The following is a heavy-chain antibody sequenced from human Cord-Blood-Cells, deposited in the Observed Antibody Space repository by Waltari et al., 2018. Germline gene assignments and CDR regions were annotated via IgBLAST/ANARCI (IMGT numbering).Heavy chain of an antibody. CDR3: AKDQGAWELLPIDY. J-gene: IGHJ4*02. CDR1: GFTFSSYA. CDR2: ISGSGSST. D-gene: IGHD1-26*01. V-gene: IGHV3-23*01. Sequence: EVQLLESGGGLVQPGGSLRISCAASGFTFSSYALSWVRQDPGKGLEWGSAISGSGSSTYYAESVKGRFTISRDNSKITLYLQMNSLRAEDTAVYYCAKDQGAWELLPIDYWGQGTLVTVSS.